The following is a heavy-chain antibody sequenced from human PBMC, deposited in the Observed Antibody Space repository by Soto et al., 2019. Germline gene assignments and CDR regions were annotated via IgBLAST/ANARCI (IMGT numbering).Heavy chain of an antibody. Sequence: EAQLVESGGGLVQPGGSLRLSCAASGFTFSTFSMNWVRQAPGKGLEWISYISTSSSLIHYADSVRGRFAISRDNAKNSLYLQMNRLRAEDTAVYYCAKPLKRDVFDVWGQGTLVIVSS. CDR1: GFTFSTFS. V-gene: IGHV3-48*01. CDR2: ISTSSSLI. CDR3: AKPLKRDVFDV. J-gene: IGHJ3*01.